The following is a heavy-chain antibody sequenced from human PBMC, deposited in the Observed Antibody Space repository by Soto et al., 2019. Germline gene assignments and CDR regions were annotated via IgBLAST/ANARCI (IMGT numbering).Heavy chain of an antibody. CDR1: GGSISSDY. CDR3: AREPTTAGTVNWFDP. CDR2: VYTSGYS. V-gene: IGHV4-4*07. Sequence: VQLQESGPGLVKPSETLSLICTVSGGSISSDYLSWIRQPAGKGLEWNGRVYTSGYSNSNPSLQSRVTMSVDTSKKQFSLNLSSVTAADTAVYYCAREPTTAGTVNWFDPWGQGTLVTVSS. D-gene: IGHD6-13*01. J-gene: IGHJ5*02.